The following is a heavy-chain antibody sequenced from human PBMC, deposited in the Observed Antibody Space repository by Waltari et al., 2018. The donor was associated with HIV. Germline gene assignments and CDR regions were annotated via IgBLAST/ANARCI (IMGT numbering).Heavy chain of an antibody. D-gene: IGHD3-22*01. J-gene: IGHJ4*02. Sequence: QLQLQESGPSLVKPSATLSLPCNVSGDSILSRNYYWGWVRQPPGKGLEWIGSFYHSGATYYNPSLKSRVAIFVDVSKNQFSLEVSSVTAADTAIYYCATTAFYYESSGFFWGQGALVSVSA. CDR1: GDSILSRNYY. CDR2: FYHSGAT. V-gene: IGHV4-39*01. CDR3: ATTAFYYESSGFF.